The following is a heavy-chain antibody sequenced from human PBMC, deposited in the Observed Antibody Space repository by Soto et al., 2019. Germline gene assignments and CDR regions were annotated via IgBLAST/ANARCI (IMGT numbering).Heavy chain of an antibody. V-gene: IGHV3-23*01. CDR2: ISGSGGST. J-gene: IGHJ4*02. CDR3: AKADQTGSSDTSFDY. CDR1: GFTFSSYA. Sequence: PGGSLRLSCAASGFTFSSYAMSWVRQAPGKGLEWVSAISGSGGSTYYADSVKGRFIISRDNSKNTVDLQMNSLRAEDTALYYCAKADQTGSSDTSFDYWGQGALVTVSS. D-gene: IGHD6-6*01.